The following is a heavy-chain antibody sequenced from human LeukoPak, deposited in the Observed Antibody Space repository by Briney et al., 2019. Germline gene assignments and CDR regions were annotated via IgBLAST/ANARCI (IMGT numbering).Heavy chain of an antibody. CDR1: GFIFSNYG. V-gene: IGHV3-30*03. CDR2: ISYDGSNK. D-gene: IGHD2-21*02. CDR3: ARDPIVVVTAALFDY. Sequence: GGSLRLSCAASGFIFSNYGMHWVRQAPGKGLEWVAVISYDGSNKYYADSVKGRFTISRDNSKNTLYLQMNSLRAEDTAVYYCARDPIVVVTAALFDYWGQGTLVTVSS. J-gene: IGHJ4*02.